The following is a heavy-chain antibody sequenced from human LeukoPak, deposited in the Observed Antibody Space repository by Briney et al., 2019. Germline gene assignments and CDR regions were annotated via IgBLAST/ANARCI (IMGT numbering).Heavy chain of an antibody. CDR1: GGSISSGGYS. J-gene: IGHJ5*02. V-gene: IGHV4-30-4*07. D-gene: IGHD2-15*01. CDR3: ARGVVAASGWFDP. Sequence: YPSETLSLTCAVSGGSISSGGYSWSWIRQPPGKGLEWIGYIYYSGSTYYNPSLKSRVTISVDTSKNQFSLKLSSVTAADTAVYYCARGVVAASGWFDPWGQGTLVTVSS. CDR2: IYYSGST.